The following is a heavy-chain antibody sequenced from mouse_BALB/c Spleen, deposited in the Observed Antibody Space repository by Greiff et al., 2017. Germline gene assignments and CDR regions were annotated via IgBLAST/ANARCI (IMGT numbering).Heavy chain of an antibody. D-gene: IGHD2-14*01. Sequence: VQLQQSGPELMKPGASVKISCKASGYSFTSYYMHWVKQSHGKSFEWIGYIDPFNGGTSYNQKFKGKATLTVDKSSSTAYMHLSSLTSEDSAVYYCARSVRSLFDYWGQGTTLTVSS. CDR2: IDPFNGGT. CDR1: GYSFTSYY. V-gene: IGHV1S135*01. J-gene: IGHJ2*01. CDR3: ARSVRSLFDY.